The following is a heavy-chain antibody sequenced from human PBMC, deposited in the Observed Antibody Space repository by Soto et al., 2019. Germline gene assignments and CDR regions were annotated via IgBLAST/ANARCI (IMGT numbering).Heavy chain of an antibody. Sequence: GGSLRLACAASGFTSSSYAMSWVRQAPGKGLEWVSAISGSGGSTYYADSVKGRFTISRDNSKNTLYLQMNSLRAEDTAVYYCARYSSSSMLYYYYMDVWGKGTTVTVSS. V-gene: IGHV3-23*01. CDR2: ISGSGGST. J-gene: IGHJ6*03. CDR3: ARYSSSSMLYYYYMDV. CDR1: GFTSSSYA. D-gene: IGHD6-6*01.